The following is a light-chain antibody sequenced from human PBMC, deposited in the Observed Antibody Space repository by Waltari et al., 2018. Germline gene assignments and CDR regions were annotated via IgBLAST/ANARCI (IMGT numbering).Light chain of an antibody. CDR3: CSFTSSSTWV. V-gene: IGLV2-14*01. Sequence: QSALTQPAAVSGSPGQSITISCTGTTSDLGGYNYVSWYQQPPGKAPKLLIYDANSRPSGVSNRSSGSKSGNAASLIISGLQAEDAAEYYCCSFTSSSTWVFGGGTKLTVL. CDR2: DAN. J-gene: IGLJ3*02. CDR1: TSDLGGYNY.